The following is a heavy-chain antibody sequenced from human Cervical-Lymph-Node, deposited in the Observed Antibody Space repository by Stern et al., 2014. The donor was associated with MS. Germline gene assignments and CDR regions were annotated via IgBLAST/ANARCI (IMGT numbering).Heavy chain of an antibody. CDR3: ARGLTSYYYDSSGYGVHDAFDI. V-gene: IGHV1-69*12. D-gene: IGHD3-22*01. Sequence: VQLVQSGAEVKKPGSSVKVSCKASGGTFSSYAISWVRQAPGQGLEWMGGIIPIFGTANYAQKFQGRVTITADESTSTAYMELSSLRSEDTAVYYCARGLTSYYYDSSGYGVHDAFDIWGQGTMVTVSS. CDR1: GGTFSSYA. J-gene: IGHJ3*02. CDR2: IIPIFGTA.